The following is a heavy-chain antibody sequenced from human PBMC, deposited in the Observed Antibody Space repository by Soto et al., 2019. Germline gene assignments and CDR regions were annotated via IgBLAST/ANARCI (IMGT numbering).Heavy chain of an antibody. CDR2: ISSSSSTI. V-gene: IGHV3-48*02. CDR3: SIEGGNLNWFDR. Sequence: EVQLVESGGGLVQPGGSLRLSCAASGFTFSSYSMNWVRQAPGKGLEWVSYISSSSSTIYYADSVKGRFTIYRDNAKNSLYLQMNSLRDEDTAVYYCSIEGGNLNWFDRWGQGTLVTVSS. J-gene: IGHJ5*02. CDR1: GFTFSSYS. D-gene: IGHD1-26*01.